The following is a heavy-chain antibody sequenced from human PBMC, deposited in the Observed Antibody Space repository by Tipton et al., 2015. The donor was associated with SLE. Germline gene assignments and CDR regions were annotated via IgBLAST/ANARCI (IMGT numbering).Heavy chain of an antibody. CDR3: ACRPFNYDFWSGYYTGGAFDI. CDR2: IYTSGST. Sequence: LRLSCTVSGGSISSGSYYWSWIRQPAGKGLEWIGRIYTSGSTNYNPSLKSRVTISVDTSKNQFSLKLSSVTAADTAVYYCACRPFNYDFWSGYYTGGAFDIWGQGTMVTVSS. J-gene: IGHJ3*02. D-gene: IGHD3-3*01. CDR1: GGSISSGSYY. V-gene: IGHV4-61*02.